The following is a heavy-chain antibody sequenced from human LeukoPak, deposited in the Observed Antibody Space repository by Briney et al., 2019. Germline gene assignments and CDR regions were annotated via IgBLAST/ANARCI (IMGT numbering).Heavy chain of an antibody. V-gene: IGHV5-51*01. Sequence: GESLKISCKGSGYSFTSYWIGWVRQMPGKGLEWMGIIYPGDSDTRYSPSFQGQVTISADKSISTAYLQWSSLKASDTAMYYCAKPKYYYDSSGYRLSDAFDIWGQGTMVTVSS. D-gene: IGHD3-22*01. J-gene: IGHJ3*02. CDR2: IYPGDSDT. CDR1: GYSFTSYW. CDR3: AKPKYYYDSSGYRLSDAFDI.